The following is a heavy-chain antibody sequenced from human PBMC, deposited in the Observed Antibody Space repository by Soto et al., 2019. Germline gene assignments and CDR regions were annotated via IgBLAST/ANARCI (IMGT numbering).Heavy chain of an antibody. CDR3: TEDQY. CDR2: ISTSSSYI. J-gene: IGHJ4*02. V-gene: IGHV3-21*01. CDR1: GFTFNTYN. Sequence: PGGSLRLSCVASGFTFNTYNINWVRQAPGKGLEWVSSISTSSSYIYHADSLKGRFTISRDTAKNSLFLQMNSLRAEDTAVYYCTEDQYWGQGTLVTVSS.